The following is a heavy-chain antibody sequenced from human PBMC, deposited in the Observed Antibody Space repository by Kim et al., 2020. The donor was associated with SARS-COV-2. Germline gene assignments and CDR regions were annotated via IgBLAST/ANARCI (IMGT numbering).Heavy chain of an antibody. D-gene: IGHD2-2*01. CDR3: ARLWPSTSTGIDY. CDR1: GGSFSGYY. J-gene: IGHJ4*02. CDR2: INHSGST. Sequence: SETLSLTCAVYGGSFSGYYWSWIRQPPGKGLEWIGEINHSGSTNYNPSLKSRVTISVDTSKNQFSLKLSSVTAADTAVYYCARLWPSTSTGIDYWGQGTLVTVSS. V-gene: IGHV4-34*01.